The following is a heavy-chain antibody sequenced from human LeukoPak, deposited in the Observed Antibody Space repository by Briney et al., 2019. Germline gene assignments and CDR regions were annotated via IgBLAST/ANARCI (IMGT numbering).Heavy chain of an antibody. D-gene: IGHD3-22*01. Sequence: QPGGSLRLSCAASGFTFSSYGMHWVRQAPGKGLEWVAVISYDGSNKYYADSVKGRFTISRDNSKNTLYLQMNSLRAEDTAVYYCAKDAWYSSGYSATRRKRGTPYYLDYWGQGTLVTVSS. V-gene: IGHV3-30*18. CDR1: GFTFSSYG. J-gene: IGHJ4*02. CDR3: AKDAWYSSGYSATRRKRGTPYYLDY. CDR2: ISYDGSNK.